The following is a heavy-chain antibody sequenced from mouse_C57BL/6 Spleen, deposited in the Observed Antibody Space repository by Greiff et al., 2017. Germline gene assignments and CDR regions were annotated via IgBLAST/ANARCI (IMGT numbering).Heavy chain of an antibody. CDR2: ISSGGSYT. Sequence: EVQVVESGGDLVKPGGSLKLSCAASGFTFSSYGMSWVRQTPDKRLEWVATISSGGSYTYYPDSVKGRLPISRDNATNTLYLQMSSLKSEDTAMYYCARLGDDYDVNYCDYWGQGTTRTVSS. D-gene: IGHD2-4*01. J-gene: IGHJ2*01. CDR3: ARLGDDYDVNYCDY. V-gene: IGHV5-6*01. CDR1: GFTFSSYG.